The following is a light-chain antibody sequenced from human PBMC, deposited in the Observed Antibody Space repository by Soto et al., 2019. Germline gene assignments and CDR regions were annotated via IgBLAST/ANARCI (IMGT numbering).Light chain of an antibody. CDR2: AAS. Sequence: AIQLTQSPSSLSASVGERVTITCRASQVINSFLAWYQQKPGKAPKLLIYAASSLQTGVPSRFSGSGSATDFTLTINSLQPEDFATYYCQQTDSYPSTFGGGTKVDIK. J-gene: IGKJ4*01. CDR1: QVINSF. V-gene: IGKV1-13*02. CDR3: QQTDSYPST.